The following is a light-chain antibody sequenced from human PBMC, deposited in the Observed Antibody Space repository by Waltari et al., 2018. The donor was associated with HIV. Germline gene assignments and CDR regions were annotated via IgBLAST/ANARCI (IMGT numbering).Light chain of an antibody. CDR1: HNIFKF. CDR2: DAS. J-gene: IGKJ3*01. Sequence: DTQMTQSPSSLSASIGDTIPITCRACHNIFKFFSWYQQKSGKAPNVLISDASSLQSGVPSRFSGSGSGTDFTLTITSLQPEDSASYDCLQTFTAPLTFGPGTKLHVK. V-gene: IGKV1-39*01. CDR3: LQTFTAPLT.